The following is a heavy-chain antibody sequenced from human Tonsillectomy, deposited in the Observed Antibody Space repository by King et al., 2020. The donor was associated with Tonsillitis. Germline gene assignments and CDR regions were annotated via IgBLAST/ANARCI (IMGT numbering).Heavy chain of an antibody. Sequence: VQLVESGVGVVQPGRSLRLSCAASGFTLSNYAIHWVRQAQVKGLEWVADISYDGSNKYYADSVKGRFTISRDNSKNTLYLQMNSLRGEDTAVYYCARRDGALDYYYYGMDVWGQGTTVTVSS. CDR2: ISYDGSNK. CDR1: GFTLSNYA. V-gene: IGHV3-30-3*01. CDR3: ARRDGALDYYYYGMDV. D-gene: IGHD4-17*01. J-gene: IGHJ6*02.